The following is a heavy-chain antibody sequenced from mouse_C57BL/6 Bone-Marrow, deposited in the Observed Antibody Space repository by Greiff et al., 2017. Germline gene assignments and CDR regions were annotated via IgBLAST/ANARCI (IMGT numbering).Heavy chain of an antibody. Sequence: QVQLKQSGAELARPGASVKMSCKASGYTFTSYTMHWVKQRPGPGLAWIGYINPSSGYTKYNQKFKDKATLTADKSSSTAYMQLSSLTSEDSAVYYCARSWDWDYFDYWGQGTTLTVSS. V-gene: IGHV1-4*01. CDR2: INPSSGYT. D-gene: IGHD4-1*01. CDR1: GYTFTSYT. J-gene: IGHJ2*01. CDR3: ARSWDWDYFDY.